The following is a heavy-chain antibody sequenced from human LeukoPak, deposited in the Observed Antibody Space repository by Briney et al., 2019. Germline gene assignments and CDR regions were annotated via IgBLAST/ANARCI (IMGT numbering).Heavy chain of an antibody. V-gene: IGHV4-59*08. D-gene: IGHD3-3*01. CDR2: IYYSGSS. J-gene: IGHJ4*02. CDR3: ASRVIFGVVIRDY. Sequence: PSETLSLTCTVSGGSLRNYYWSWIRQPPGRGLEGIGYIYYSGSSNHNPSLTSQVPLSVVPSKNQFSHRLTHATAADTAVYYCASRVIFGVVIRDYWGQGTLVTVSS. CDR1: GGSLRNYY.